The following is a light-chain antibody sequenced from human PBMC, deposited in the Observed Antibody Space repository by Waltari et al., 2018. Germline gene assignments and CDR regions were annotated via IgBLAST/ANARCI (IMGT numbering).Light chain of an antibody. V-gene: IGLV2-23*02. CDR1: STDVGSYNL. CDR2: EVY. CDR3: CSYAGPATFVV. Sequence: QSALTQPASVSGSPGQSITLSCPGMSTDVGSYNLFSWYQQFPGRAPQLIIYEVYRRPSGISDRFSGSKSGNTASLTISGLRAEDEADYYCCSYAGPATFVVFGGGTKLTVL. J-gene: IGLJ2*01.